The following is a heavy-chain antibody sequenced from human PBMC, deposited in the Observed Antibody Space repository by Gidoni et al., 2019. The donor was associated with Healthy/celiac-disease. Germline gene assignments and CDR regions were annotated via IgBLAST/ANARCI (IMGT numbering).Heavy chain of an antibody. CDR2: ISSSSSYI. CDR1: GFTFSSYS. CDR3: AREEISGWPYYYYGMDV. V-gene: IGHV3-21*01. Sequence: EVQLVESGGGLVKPGGSLRLSCAASGFTFSSYSMNWVRQAPGKGLEWVSSISSSSSYIYYADSVKGRFTISRDNAKNSLYLQMNSLRAEDTAVYYCAREEISGWPYYYYGMDVWGQGTTVTVSS. J-gene: IGHJ6*02. D-gene: IGHD6-19*01.